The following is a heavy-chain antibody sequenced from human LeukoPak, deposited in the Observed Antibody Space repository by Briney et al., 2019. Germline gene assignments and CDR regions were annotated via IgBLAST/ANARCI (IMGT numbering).Heavy chain of an antibody. CDR3: AKVLRWELLPFFDY. Sequence: GGSLRLSCAASGFTFSSYAMGWVRQSPGKGLEWVSTISGSGNSTYHADSVKGRFTISRDNSKNTLYLQMNSLRAEDTALYYCAKVLRWELLPFFDYWGQGTLVTVSS. CDR1: GFTFSSYA. CDR2: ISGSGNST. D-gene: IGHD1-26*01. V-gene: IGHV3-23*01. J-gene: IGHJ4*02.